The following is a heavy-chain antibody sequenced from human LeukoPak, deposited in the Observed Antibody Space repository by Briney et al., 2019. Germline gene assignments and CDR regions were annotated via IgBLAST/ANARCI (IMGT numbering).Heavy chain of an antibody. V-gene: IGHV4-34*01. CDR2: ITRYGNT. D-gene: IGHD1-1*01. CDR1: GFTFSSYA. J-gene: IGHJ2*01. CDR3: ARLDELVQDYWYFDL. Sequence: GSLRLSCAASGFTFSSYAMSWIRQPPGKGLEWIGEITRYGNTNYNPSLKSRVTMSLDTSRNQFFLRLSSVTAADTAVYYCARLDELVQDYWYFDLWGRGTLVTVSS.